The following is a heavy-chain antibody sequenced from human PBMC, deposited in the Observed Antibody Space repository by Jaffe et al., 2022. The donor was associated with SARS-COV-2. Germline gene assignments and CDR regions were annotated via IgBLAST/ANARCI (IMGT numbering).Heavy chain of an antibody. J-gene: IGHJ6*03. D-gene: IGHD2-2*01. V-gene: IGHV3-15*01. CDR1: GFTFSNAW. CDR2: IKSKTDGGTT. Sequence: EVQLVESGGGLVKPGGSLRLSCAASGFTFSNAWMSWVRQAPGKGLEWVGRIKSKTDGGTTDYAAPVKGRFTISRDDSKNTLYLQMNSLKTEDTAVYYCTADGSTSWGGSKLYYYYYMDVWGKGTTVTVSS. CDR3: TADGSTSWGGSKLYYYYYMDV.